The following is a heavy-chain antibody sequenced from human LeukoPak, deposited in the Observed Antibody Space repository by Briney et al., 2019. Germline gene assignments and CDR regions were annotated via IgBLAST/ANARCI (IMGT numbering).Heavy chain of an antibody. CDR2: IYCSGST. V-gene: IGHV4-39*01. J-gene: IGHJ3*02. CDR3: ARAYYHDSSGYLSHDAFDI. Sequence: SETLSLTCTVSGGSISSSSYYWGWIRQPPGKGLEWIGSIYCSGSTYYNPSLKSRVTISVDTSKNQFSLKLSSVTAADTAVYYCARAYYHDSSGYLSHDAFDIWGQGTMVTVSS. D-gene: IGHD3-22*01. CDR1: GGSISSSSYY.